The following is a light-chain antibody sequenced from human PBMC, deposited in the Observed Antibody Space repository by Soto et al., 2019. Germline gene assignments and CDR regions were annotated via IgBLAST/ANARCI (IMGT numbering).Light chain of an antibody. V-gene: IGKV3-20*01. CDR1: GSVSDNY. J-gene: IGKJ4*01. CDR2: GAS. Sequence: EIVCTQSPGTLSLSPGERATLSVRASGSVSDNYLAWYQQRSGQAPRLVIYGASSRASAVPDRFSGSGSGADFTLTISRLEPEDFAVYYCQQYGSSPLTFGGGTKVDIK. CDR3: QQYGSSPLT.